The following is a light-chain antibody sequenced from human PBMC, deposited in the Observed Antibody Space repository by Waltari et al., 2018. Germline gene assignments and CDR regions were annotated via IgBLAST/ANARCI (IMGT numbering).Light chain of an antibody. CDR1: QGISSW. CDR3: HQYKSAPPT. CDR2: KAS. J-gene: IGKJ3*01. V-gene: IGKV1D-16*01. Sequence: DIQMTQSPSSLSASVGDRVTITCRASQGISSWLAWYQQKPGKAPNLLIYKASNLQSGVPSRFSGSGSGTDFTLTISSLQPEDFATYYCHQYKSAPPTFGPGTKLDIK.